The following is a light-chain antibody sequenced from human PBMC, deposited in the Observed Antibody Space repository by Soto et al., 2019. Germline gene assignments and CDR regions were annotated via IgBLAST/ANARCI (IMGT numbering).Light chain of an antibody. Sequence: QSVLTQPPSAAGSPGQSVTISCTGTSSDVGGYNYVSWYQQRPGKAPKLMIYEVNKRPSGVPDRFSGSKSGNTASLTVSGLQAEDEADYFCSSYADYNRFYVFGSGTKLTVL. CDR2: EVN. J-gene: IGLJ1*01. CDR1: SSDVGGYNY. CDR3: SSYADYNRFYV. V-gene: IGLV2-8*01.